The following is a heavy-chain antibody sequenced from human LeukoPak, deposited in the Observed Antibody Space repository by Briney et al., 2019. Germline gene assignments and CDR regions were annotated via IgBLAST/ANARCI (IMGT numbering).Heavy chain of an antibody. Sequence: PGGSLRLSCAASEFIVSSNYMSWVRQAPGKGLEWVSVIYSGGSTYYADSVKGRFTISRDNSKNTLYFQMNSLRAEDTAVYYCARDPGYSSGWYLGGGDYWGQGTLVTVSS. J-gene: IGHJ4*02. CDR3: ARDPGYSSGWYLGGGDY. V-gene: IGHV3-53*01. CDR1: EFIVSSNY. CDR2: IYSGGST. D-gene: IGHD6-19*01.